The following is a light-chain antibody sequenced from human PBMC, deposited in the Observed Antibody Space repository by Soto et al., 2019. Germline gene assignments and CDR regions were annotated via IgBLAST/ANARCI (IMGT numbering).Light chain of an antibody. Sequence: QPVLTQSPSASASPGASVKLTCTLSSGHSTYTIAWHQQDPGKGPLYLMRLKNDGSHTKGDGIPDRFSGSSFGAERYLTISSLQSEDEADYYCQTWDTGIQVFGAGTKLTVL. CDR3: QTWDTGIQV. V-gene: IGLV4-69*01. CDR1: SGHSTYT. J-gene: IGLJ2*01. CDR2: LKNDGSH.